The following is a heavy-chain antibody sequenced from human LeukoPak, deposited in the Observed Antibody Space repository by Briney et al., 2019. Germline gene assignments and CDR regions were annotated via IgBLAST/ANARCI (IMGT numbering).Heavy chain of an antibody. CDR2: INPIGGST. D-gene: IGHD3-10*01. CDR1: GYTFTSYY. Sequence: ASVKVSFQASGYTFTSYYMHWKRQAPGQGLEWMGIINPIGGSTSSAQKFQGRVTMTRDTSTSTVYMELSSPRSEDTAVYYCARAPRITMVRGKTYNWFDPWGQGTLVTVSS. J-gene: IGHJ5*02. V-gene: IGHV1-46*01. CDR3: ARAPRITMVRGKTYNWFDP.